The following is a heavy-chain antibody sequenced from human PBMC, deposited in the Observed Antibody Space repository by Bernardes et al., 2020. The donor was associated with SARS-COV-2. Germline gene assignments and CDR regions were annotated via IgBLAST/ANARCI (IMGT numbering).Heavy chain of an antibody. CDR3: ARGRWWDTAMVYYYYGMDV. V-gene: IGHV3-21*01. CDR1: GFTFSSYS. CDR2: ISSSSSYI. D-gene: IGHD5-18*01. J-gene: IGHJ6*02. Sequence: LRLSCVASGFTFSSYSMNWVRQAPGKGLEWVSSISSSSSYIYYAGSVKGRFTISRDNAKNSLYLQMNSLRAEDTAVYYCARGRWWDTAMVYYYYGMDVWGQGTTVTVSS.